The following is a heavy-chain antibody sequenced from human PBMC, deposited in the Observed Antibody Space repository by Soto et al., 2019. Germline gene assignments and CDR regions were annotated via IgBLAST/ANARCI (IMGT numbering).Heavy chain of an antibody. CDR3: ARAASQYFDLLSAFDP. D-gene: IGHD3-9*01. V-gene: IGHV4-61*01. CDR1: GASLSSGSYY. J-gene: IGHJ5*02. CDR2: IYYSGTT. Sequence: SETLPFTCTVSGASLSSGSYYWSWIRQPPGKGLEWLGYIYYSGTTKYNPSLMSRVTLSVHMSKNQFSLKLNSVTAPDSAVYFSARAASQYFDLLSAFDPRGQGVLVTVSS.